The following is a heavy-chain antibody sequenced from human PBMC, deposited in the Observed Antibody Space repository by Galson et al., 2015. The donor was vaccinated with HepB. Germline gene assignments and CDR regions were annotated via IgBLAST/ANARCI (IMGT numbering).Heavy chain of an antibody. D-gene: IGHD1-26*01. CDR1: GFTFSSYS. J-gene: IGHJ4*02. V-gene: IGHV3-48*02. CDR2: ISSSSSTI. CDR3: ARVRGSYYDY. Sequence: SLRLSCAASGFTFSSYSMNWVRQAPGKGLEWVSYISSSSSTIYYADSVKGRFTISRDNAKNSLYLQVNSLRDEDTAVCYCARVRGSYYDYWGQGTLVTVSS.